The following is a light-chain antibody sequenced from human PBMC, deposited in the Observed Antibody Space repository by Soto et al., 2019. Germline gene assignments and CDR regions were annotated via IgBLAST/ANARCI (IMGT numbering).Light chain of an antibody. CDR3: QQYNNWPPLT. Sequence: EIVMTQSPSTLSVSPGERATRSCRASQSVSSKLAWYQQKPGQAPRLLIYGASTRATGIPARFSGSGSGTEFTLTISSLQSEDFAVYYCQQYNNWPPLTFGGGTKVDIK. CDR2: GAS. V-gene: IGKV3-15*01. CDR1: QSVSSK. J-gene: IGKJ4*01.